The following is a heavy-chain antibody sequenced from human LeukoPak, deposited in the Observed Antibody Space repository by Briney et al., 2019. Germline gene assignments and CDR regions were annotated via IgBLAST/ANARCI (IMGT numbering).Heavy chain of an antibody. Sequence: GGSLRLSCAASGFTVSSNYMSWVRQAPGKGLEWVSVIYSGGSTYYADSVKGRFTISRDNSKNTLYLQMNSLRAEDTAVYYCARLYSSSWHDYWGQGTLVTVSS. CDR2: IYSGGST. CDR3: ARLYSSSWHDY. J-gene: IGHJ4*02. V-gene: IGHV3-53*01. D-gene: IGHD6-13*01. CDR1: GFTVSSNY.